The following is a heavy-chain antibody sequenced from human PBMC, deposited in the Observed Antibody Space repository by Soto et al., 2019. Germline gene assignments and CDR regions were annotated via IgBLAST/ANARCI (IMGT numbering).Heavy chain of an antibody. CDR1: GGSISSYY. Sequence: PSETLSLTCTVSGGSISSYYWSWIRQPPGKGLEWIGYIYYSGSTNYNPSLKSRVTISVDTSKNQYYLKLSSVTAADTAVYYCARDPSSGWYDAFDIWGQGTMVTV. CDR2: IYYSGST. CDR3: ARDPSSGWYDAFDI. D-gene: IGHD6-19*01. V-gene: IGHV4-59*01. J-gene: IGHJ3*02.